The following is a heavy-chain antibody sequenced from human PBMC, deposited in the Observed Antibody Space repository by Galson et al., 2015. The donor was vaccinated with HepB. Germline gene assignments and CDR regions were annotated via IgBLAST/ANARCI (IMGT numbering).Heavy chain of an antibody. CDR1: GFTFSTFA. CDR2: ISGTSAGT. J-gene: IGHJ4*02. V-gene: IGHV3-23*01. D-gene: IGHD3-10*01. CDR3: AKEADYYGSGSYSSHFDY. Sequence: SLRLSCAASGFTFSTFAMSWVRQAPGKGLEWVSAISGTSAGTYYADSVKGRFSISRDNSKNTLYLLMNSLRAEDTALYYCAKEADYYGSGSYSSHFDYWGQGTLVTVSS.